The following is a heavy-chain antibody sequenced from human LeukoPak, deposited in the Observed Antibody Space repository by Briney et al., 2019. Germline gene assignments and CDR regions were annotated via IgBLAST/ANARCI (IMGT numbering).Heavy chain of an antibody. V-gene: IGHV3-23*01. CDR2: ISGSGGST. CDR1: GFTFSSYA. Sequence: QPGGSLRLSCAASGFTFSSYAMSWVRQAPGKGLEWVSAISGSGGSTYYADSVKGRFTISRDNAKNSLYLQMNSLRAEDTAVYYCARDRRFGVMSYWGQGTLVTVSS. D-gene: IGHD3-10*01. CDR3: ARDRRFGVMSY. J-gene: IGHJ4*02.